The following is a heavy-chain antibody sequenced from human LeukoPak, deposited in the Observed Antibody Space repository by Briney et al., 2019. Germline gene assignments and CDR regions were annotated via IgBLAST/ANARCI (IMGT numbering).Heavy chain of an antibody. CDR1: GFTFSSYA. CDR3: AKGDYDILTGYPGGFDY. V-gene: IGHV3-23*01. Sequence: PGGSLRLSCAASGFTFSSYAMSWVRQAPGKGLEWVSAISGSGGSTYYADSVKGRFTISRDNSKNTLYLQMNSLRAEDTAVYYCAKGDYDILTGYPGGFDYWGQGTLVTVSS. J-gene: IGHJ4*02. CDR2: ISGSGGST. D-gene: IGHD3-9*01.